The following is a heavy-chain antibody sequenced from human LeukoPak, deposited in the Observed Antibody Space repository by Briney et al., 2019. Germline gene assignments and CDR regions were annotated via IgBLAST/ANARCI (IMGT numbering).Heavy chain of an antibody. D-gene: IGHD2-2*01. Sequence: GGSLRLSCAASGFTFSSYSMNWVRQAPGKGLEWVSSISSSSSYIYYADSVKGRFTISRDNAKNSLYLQMNSLRAEDTAVYYCARRNDQKRYCSSTSCSYNWFDPWGQGTLVTVSS. V-gene: IGHV3-21*01. J-gene: IGHJ5*02. CDR3: ARRNDQKRYCSSTSCSYNWFDP. CDR1: GFTFSSYS. CDR2: ISSSSSYI.